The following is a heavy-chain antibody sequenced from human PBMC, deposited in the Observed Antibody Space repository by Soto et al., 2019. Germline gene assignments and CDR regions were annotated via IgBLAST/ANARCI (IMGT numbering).Heavy chain of an antibody. CDR1: GFSLTTSGVG. V-gene: IGHV2-5*02. J-gene: IGHJ4*02. CDR3: AHRVLRTVFGLVTTTAIYFDF. D-gene: IGHD3-3*01. CDR2: IDWADDK. Sequence: QITLNESGPTQVKPRQTLTLTCTFSGFSLTTSGVGVGWIRQSPGKAPEGLALIDWADDKRYSPSLKSRLTITKDTSKNQVVLTMADLDPADTATYYCAHRVLRTVFGLVTTTAIYFDFWGQGTPVAVSS.